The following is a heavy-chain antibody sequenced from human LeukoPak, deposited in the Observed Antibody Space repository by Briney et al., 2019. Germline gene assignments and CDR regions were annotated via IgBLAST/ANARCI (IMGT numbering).Heavy chain of an antibody. V-gene: IGHV3-30*18. CDR2: ISYDGSNK. CDR3: AKASSYGGNSGFDY. J-gene: IGHJ4*02. D-gene: IGHD4-23*01. CDR1: GFTFSTYG. Sequence: GGFLRLSCAASGFTFSTYGMHWVRQAPGKGLEWVAVISYDGSNKYYADSVKGRFTISRDNSQNTLYLQMSSLRTEDTAVYYCAKASSYGGNSGFDYWGQGTLVTVSS.